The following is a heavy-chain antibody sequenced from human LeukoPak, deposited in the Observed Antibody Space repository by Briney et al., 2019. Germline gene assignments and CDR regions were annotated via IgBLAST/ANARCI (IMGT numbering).Heavy chain of an antibody. CDR1: GYTFTSYG. D-gene: IGHD3-3*01. J-gene: IGHJ4*02. CDR2: ISAYNGNT. CDR3: ARDRGYDFWSGYYVD. Sequence: ASVKVSCKASGYTFTSYGIGWVRQAPGQGLEWMGWISAYNGNTNYAQKLQGRVTMTTDTSTSTAYMELRSLRSDGTAVYYCARDRGYDFWSGYYVDWGQGTLVTVSS. V-gene: IGHV1-18*01.